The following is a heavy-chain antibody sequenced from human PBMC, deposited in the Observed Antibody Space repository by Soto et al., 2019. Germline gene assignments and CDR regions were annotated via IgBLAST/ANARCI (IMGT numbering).Heavy chain of an antibody. V-gene: IGHV4-34*01. Sequence: SETLSLTCAAYGGSFSGYYWSWIRQPPGKGLEWIGEINHSGSTNYNPSLKSRVTISVDTSKNQFSLKLSSVTAADTAVYYCARVAQIIAARLFDYWGQGTLVTVSS. CDR2: INHSGST. CDR3: ARVAQIIAARLFDY. D-gene: IGHD6-6*01. J-gene: IGHJ4*02. CDR1: GGSFSGYY.